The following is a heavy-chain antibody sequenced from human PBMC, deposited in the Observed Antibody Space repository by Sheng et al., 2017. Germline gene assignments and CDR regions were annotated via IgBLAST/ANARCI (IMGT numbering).Heavy chain of an antibody. CDR1: GGTFSSYA. J-gene: IGHJ4*02. Sequence: VQLVXLGAEVKKPGSSVKVSCKASGGTFSSYAISWVRQAPGQGLEWMGGIIPIFGTANYAQKFQGRVTITADESTSTAYMELSSLRSEDTAVYYCARADWFGELKYYFDYWGQGTLVTVSS. CDR2: IIPIFGTA. CDR3: ARADWFGELKYYFDY. V-gene: IGHV1-69*13. D-gene: IGHD3-10*01.